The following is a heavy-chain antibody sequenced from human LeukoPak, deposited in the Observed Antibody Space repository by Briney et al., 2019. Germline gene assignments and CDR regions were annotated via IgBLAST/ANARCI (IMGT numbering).Heavy chain of an antibody. J-gene: IGHJ4*02. D-gene: IGHD2-2*02. Sequence: PGGSLRLSCAASGFTFSNYAMSWVRQAPGKGLEWVSSFSGISGSTYYADSVKGRFTISRDNSKNTLYLQMNSLRAEDTAVYHCAKDVGYCSSTTCYKPFDYWGQGTLVTVSS. CDR1: GFTFSNYA. CDR2: FSGISGST. CDR3: AKDVGYCSSTTCYKPFDY. V-gene: IGHV3-23*01.